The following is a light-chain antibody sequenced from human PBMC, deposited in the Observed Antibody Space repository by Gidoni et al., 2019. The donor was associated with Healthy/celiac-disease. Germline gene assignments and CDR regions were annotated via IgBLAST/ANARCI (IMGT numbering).Light chain of an antibody. CDR1: QSLLHSNGYNY. CDR2: LGS. V-gene: IGKV2-28*01. Sequence: DIVMTQSPLSLPVTPGGPASISCRPSQSLLHSNGYNYLDWYLQKPGQSPQLLIYLGSNRASGVPDRCRGSGSGTDVTLKISRVEAEDVGVYYYMQARQTPWTFGQGTKVEIK. J-gene: IGKJ1*01. CDR3: MQARQTPWT.